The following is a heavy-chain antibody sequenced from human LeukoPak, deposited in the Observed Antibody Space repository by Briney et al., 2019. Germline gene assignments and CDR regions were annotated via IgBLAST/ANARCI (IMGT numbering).Heavy chain of an antibody. V-gene: IGHV3-20*04. CDR3: ASLGDLGYYYYYMDV. D-gene: IGHD3-16*01. Sequence: PGGSLRLSCAASGFTLSSYGMSWVRQAPGKGLEWVSGINWNGGSTVYADSVKGRFTISRDNAKNSLYLQMNSLRAEDTALYYCASLGDLGYYYYYMDVWGKGTTVTVSS. CDR1: GFTLSSYG. J-gene: IGHJ6*03. CDR2: INWNGGST.